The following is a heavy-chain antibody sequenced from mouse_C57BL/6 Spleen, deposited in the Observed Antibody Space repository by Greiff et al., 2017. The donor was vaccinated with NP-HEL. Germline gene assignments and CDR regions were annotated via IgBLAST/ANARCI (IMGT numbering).Heavy chain of an antibody. CDR3: TYYGNYVAMDY. D-gene: IGHD2-1*01. Sequence: QVHVKQSGAELVRPGASVTLSCKASGYTFTDYEMHWVKQTPVHGLEWIGAIDPETGGTAYNQKFKGKAILTADKSSSTAYMELRSLTSEDSAVYYCTYYGNYVAMDYWGQGTSVTVSS. CDR2: IDPETGGT. CDR1: GYTFTDYE. J-gene: IGHJ4*01. V-gene: IGHV1-15*01.